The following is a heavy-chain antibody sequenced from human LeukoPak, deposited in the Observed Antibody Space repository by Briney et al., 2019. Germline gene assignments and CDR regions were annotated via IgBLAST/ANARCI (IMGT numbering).Heavy chain of an antibody. Sequence: PGGSLRLSCAASGFTFSRYAMTWVRQAPGKGLEWVSIVTGSDGSTYYADSVKGRFTISRDNSKNTLYLLMNSLRAEDTAVYYCAKRDSSGSYYFDYWGQGTLVTVSS. J-gene: IGHJ4*02. D-gene: IGHD6-19*01. CDR1: GFTFSRYA. V-gene: IGHV3-23*01. CDR2: VTGSDGST. CDR3: AKRDSSGSYYFDY.